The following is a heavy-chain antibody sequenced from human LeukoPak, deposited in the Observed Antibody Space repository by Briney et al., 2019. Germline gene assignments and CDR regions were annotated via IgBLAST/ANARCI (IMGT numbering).Heavy chain of an antibody. CDR3: ARGARLALFDY. Sequence: GGSLRLSCAASGFTFSSYWMSRVRQAPGKGLEWVANIKQDGSEKYYVDSVKGRFTISRDNAKNSLYLQMNSLRAEDTAVYYCARGARLALFDYWGQGTLVTVSS. CDR1: GFTFSSYW. D-gene: IGHD6-19*01. V-gene: IGHV3-7*01. CDR2: IKQDGSEK. J-gene: IGHJ4*02.